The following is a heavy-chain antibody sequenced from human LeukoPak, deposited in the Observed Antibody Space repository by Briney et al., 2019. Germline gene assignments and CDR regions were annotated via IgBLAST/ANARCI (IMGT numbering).Heavy chain of an antibody. J-gene: IGHJ4*02. D-gene: IGHD6-19*01. Sequence: ASVKVSCKAPGYTFTSYGISWVRQAPGQGLEWMGWISAYNGNTNYAQKLQGRVTMTTDTSTSTAYMELRSLRSDDTAVYYCARDHSSGWQGGYWGQGTLVTVSS. CDR1: GYTFTSYG. V-gene: IGHV1-18*01. CDR3: ARDHSSGWQGGY. CDR2: ISAYNGNT.